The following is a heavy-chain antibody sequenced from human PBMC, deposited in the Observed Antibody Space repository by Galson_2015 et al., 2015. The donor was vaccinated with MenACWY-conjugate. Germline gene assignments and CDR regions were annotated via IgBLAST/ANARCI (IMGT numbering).Heavy chain of an antibody. V-gene: IGHV1-8*01. J-gene: IGHJ4*02. CDR1: GYTFTFHD. Sequence: SVKVSCKASGYTFTFHDMSWVRQATGQGLECLGWMNTNSGNTGYAQKFQGRVTMTRSTSITTAYMELSSLNSEDTAVYFCARLTGGRFDLWGQGTLVTVSS. D-gene: IGHD7-27*01. CDR3: ARLTGGRFDL. CDR2: MNTNSGNT.